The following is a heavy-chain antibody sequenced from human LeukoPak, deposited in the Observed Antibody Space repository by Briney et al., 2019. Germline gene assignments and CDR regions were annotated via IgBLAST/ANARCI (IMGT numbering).Heavy chain of an antibody. CDR1: GFTFSSYW. Sequence: GGSLRLSCAASGFTFSSYWMHWVRQAPGKGLVWVSRINSDGSSTSYADSVKGRFTISRDNAKNSLYLQMNSLRAEDTAVYYCARTQQLGRYFDYWGQGTLVTVSS. J-gene: IGHJ4*02. D-gene: IGHD6-13*01. V-gene: IGHV3-74*01. CDR2: INSDGSST. CDR3: ARTQQLGRYFDY.